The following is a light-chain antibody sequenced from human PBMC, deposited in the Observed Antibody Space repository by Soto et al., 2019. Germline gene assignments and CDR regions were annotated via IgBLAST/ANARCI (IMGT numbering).Light chain of an antibody. CDR1: QGVSSY. Sequence: EIVLTQSPATLSLSPGERATLSCRASQGVSSYLAWYQQKPGQAPRLLIYDASNRATGIPARFSGSGPGTDFTPTISSLEPEDCAVYYCQQRSNWHLTFGQGTRLEIK. CDR2: DAS. J-gene: IGKJ5*01. V-gene: IGKV3D-11*01. CDR3: QQRSNWHLT.